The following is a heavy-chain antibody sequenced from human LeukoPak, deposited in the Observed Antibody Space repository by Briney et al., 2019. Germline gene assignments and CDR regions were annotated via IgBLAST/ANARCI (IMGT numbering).Heavy chain of an antibody. V-gene: IGHV3-53*01. CDR3: ARDGVSSRPDDYYYGMDV. D-gene: IGHD3-3*01. CDR1: GSTVSSNY. CDR2: IYSGGRI. Sequence: GGSLRLSCAASGSTVSSNYMSWVRQAPGKGLEWVSVIYSGGRIYYADSVKGRFTISRDNSKNTLYLQMSSLRAEDTAVYYCARDGVSSRPDDYYYGMDVWGQGTTVTVSS. J-gene: IGHJ6*02.